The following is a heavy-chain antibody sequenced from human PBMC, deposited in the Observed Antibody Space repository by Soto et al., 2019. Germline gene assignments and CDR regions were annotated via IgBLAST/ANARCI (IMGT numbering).Heavy chain of an antibody. CDR3: ARSPPSSYYGGSGTFDY. Sequence: QLQLQESGPGLVRPSGTLSLTCAVSGGFTSTNNWWSWVRQPPGKGLEWIGDAYHSGSTEYNPSLTSRVSISVDKSKNQISLKLTSATAAATAVYYCARSPPSSYYGGSGTFDYWGQGTLVTVSS. CDR2: AYHSGST. J-gene: IGHJ4*02. CDR1: GGFTSTNNW. D-gene: IGHD3-10*01. V-gene: IGHV4-4*02.